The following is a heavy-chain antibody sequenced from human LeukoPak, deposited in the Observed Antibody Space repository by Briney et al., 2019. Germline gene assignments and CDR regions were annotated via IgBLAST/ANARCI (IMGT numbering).Heavy chain of an antibody. V-gene: IGHV3-21*01. CDR2: ISSSSSYI. J-gene: IGHJ3*02. CDR3: ARTAATPGNDAFDI. Sequence: GGSLRLSCAASGFTFSSYGMSWVRQAPGKGLEWVSSISSSSSYIYYADSVKGRFTISRDNAKNSLYLQMNSLRAEDTAVYYCARTAATPGNDAFDIWGQGTMVTVSS. CDR1: GFTFSSYG. D-gene: IGHD6-25*01.